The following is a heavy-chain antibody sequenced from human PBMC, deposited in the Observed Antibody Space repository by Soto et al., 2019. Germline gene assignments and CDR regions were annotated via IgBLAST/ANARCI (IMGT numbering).Heavy chain of an antibody. CDR2: SKNKADSYTT. CDR1: GFTFSDHY. Sequence: PGGSLRLSCAASGFTFSDHYMDWVRQAPGKGLEWVGRSKNKADSYTTEYAASVKGRFTISRDGSKNSLFLQMNSLKTEDTAVYYCACYYDISGGYWGQGTLVTVSS. CDR3: ACYYDISGGY. V-gene: IGHV3-72*01. J-gene: IGHJ4*02. D-gene: IGHD3-22*01.